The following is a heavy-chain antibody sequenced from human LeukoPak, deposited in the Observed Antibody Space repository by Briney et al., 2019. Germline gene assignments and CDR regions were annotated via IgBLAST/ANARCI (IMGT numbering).Heavy chain of an antibody. Sequence: GGSLRLSCAASGFTFSSYGMHWVRQAPGKGLEWVAVISYDGSNKYYADSVKGRFTISRDNSKNTLYLQMNSLRAEDTAVYYCAEGDTAMGDDYWGQGTLVTVSS. D-gene: IGHD5-18*01. CDR2: ISYDGSNK. J-gene: IGHJ4*02. CDR1: GFTFSSYG. V-gene: IGHV3-30*18. CDR3: AEGDTAMGDDY.